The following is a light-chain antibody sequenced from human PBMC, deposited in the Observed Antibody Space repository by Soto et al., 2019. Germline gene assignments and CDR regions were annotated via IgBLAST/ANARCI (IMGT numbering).Light chain of an antibody. J-gene: IGKJ1*01. V-gene: IGKV1-5*01. CDR2: DAS. Sequence: DIQMTQSPATLSASVGDRVTITCRASQSISRGLAWYQQKPGKAPKVLIYDASTLESGVPSRFSGSGSGTEFTLTITSLQPDDFATYFCQHYSLVWAFGQGTKVDIK. CDR1: QSISRG. CDR3: QHYSLVWA.